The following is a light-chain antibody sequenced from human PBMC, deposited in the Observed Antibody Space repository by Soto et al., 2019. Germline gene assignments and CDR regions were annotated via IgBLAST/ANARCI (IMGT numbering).Light chain of an antibody. J-gene: IGKJ2*01. CDR3: QQYNSYSRVYT. V-gene: IGKV1-5*01. Sequence: DIQMTQSPSTLSASVGDRVTITCRASQSISSWLAWYQQKPGKAPKLLIYDASSLESGGPSRFSGSGSGTEFTLTISSLQPEDFATYYCQQYNSYSRVYTFGQGTKLEIK. CDR2: DAS. CDR1: QSISSW.